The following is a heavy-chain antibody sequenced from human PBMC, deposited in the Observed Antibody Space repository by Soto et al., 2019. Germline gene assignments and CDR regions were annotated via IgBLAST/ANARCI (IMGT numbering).Heavy chain of an antibody. Sequence: ASVKVSCKASGYTFTSYAMHWVRQAPGQRLEWMGWINAGNGNTEYSQKFQGRVTITRDTSASTAYMELSSLRSEDTAVYYCATPGYCSSTSCHAQGYYMDVWGKGTTVTVSS. CDR1: GYTFTSYA. J-gene: IGHJ6*03. CDR2: INAGNGNT. D-gene: IGHD2-2*01. V-gene: IGHV1-3*01. CDR3: ATPGYCSSTSCHAQGYYMDV.